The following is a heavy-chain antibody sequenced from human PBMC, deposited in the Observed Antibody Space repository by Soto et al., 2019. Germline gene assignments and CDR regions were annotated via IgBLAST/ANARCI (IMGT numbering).Heavy chain of an antibody. J-gene: IGHJ3*02. CDR2: ISSSSSYI. V-gene: IGHV3-21*01. D-gene: IGHD2-21*01. CDR1: GFTFSSYS. Sequence: GGSLRLSCAASGFTFSSYSMNWVRQAPGKGLEWVSSISSSSSYIYYADSVKGRFTISRDNAKNSLYLQMNSLRAEDTAVYYCAREKCCGGVVDIWGQGTMVTVSS. CDR3: AREKCCGGVVDI.